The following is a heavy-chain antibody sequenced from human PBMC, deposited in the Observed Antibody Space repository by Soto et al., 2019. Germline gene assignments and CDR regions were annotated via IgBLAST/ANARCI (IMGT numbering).Heavy chain of an antibody. CDR1: GDSITNNNYY. D-gene: IGHD3-16*01. CDR2: IYYSGTS. CDR3: ARGGGGGKPEYARYYYGMDV. Sequence: PSETLSLTCTFSGDSITNNNYYWGWIRQPPGRGLEWIGNIYYSGTSYSYPSLKSRVTISVDTSKNQFSLKLSSVTAADTAVYYCARGGGGGKPEYARYYYGMDVWGQGTTVTVSS. V-gene: IGHV4-39*07. J-gene: IGHJ6*02.